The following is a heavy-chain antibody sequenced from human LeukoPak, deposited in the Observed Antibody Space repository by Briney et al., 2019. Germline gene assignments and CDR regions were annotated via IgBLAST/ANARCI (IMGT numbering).Heavy chain of an antibody. J-gene: IGHJ4*02. V-gene: IGHV4-39*01. CDR3: SRHWYCGGDCYDEF. D-gene: IGHD2-21*02. Sequence: SETLSLTCTVSGGSITSSKYYWGWIRQPPGKGLEWIGEINHSGSTNYNPSLKSRVTMSVDTSKNHFSLSLRSVTAADTAVYYCSRHWYCGGDCYDEFWGQGTLVTVSS. CDR1: GGSITSSKYY. CDR2: INHSGST.